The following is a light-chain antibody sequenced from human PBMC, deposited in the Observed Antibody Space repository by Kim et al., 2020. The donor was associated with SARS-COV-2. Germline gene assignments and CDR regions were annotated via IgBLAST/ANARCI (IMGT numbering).Light chain of an antibody. Sequence: SYELTQPPSVSVSPGQTASITCSGDNLGDKYACWYQQKPGQSPVLVIYQDSKWPSGIPERFSGSNSGNTATLTISGTQAMDEADYYCQAWDSSTVIFGGGTQLTVL. CDR1: NLGDKY. V-gene: IGLV3-1*01. J-gene: IGLJ2*01. CDR3: QAWDSSTVI. CDR2: QDS.